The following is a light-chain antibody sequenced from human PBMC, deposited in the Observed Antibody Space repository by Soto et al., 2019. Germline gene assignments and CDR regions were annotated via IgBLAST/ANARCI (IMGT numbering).Light chain of an antibody. CDR3: QVWDSRSDHYV. V-gene: IGLV3-21*04. J-gene: IGLJ1*01. CDR2: YDS. Sequence: SYELTQPPSVSVAPGKTARITCGGTNIGSKSVHWYQQKPGQAPVLVIYYDSDRPSGIPERFSGSNSGNTATLTISRVEAGDEADYYCQVWDSRSDHYVFGTGTKLTVL. CDR1: NIGSKS.